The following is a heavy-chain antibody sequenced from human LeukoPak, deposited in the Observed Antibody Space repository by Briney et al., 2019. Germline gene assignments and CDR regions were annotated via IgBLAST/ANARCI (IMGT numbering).Heavy chain of an antibody. J-gene: IGHJ4*02. D-gene: IGHD5-24*01. V-gene: IGHV3-7*01. CDR1: GFTFTSYW. Sequence: GGSLRLSCVASGFTFTSYWMGWVRQVPGKGLECLANIKEDGSETYYADSVKGRFTISRDNPKNLLFLQINSLRVEDTAVYYCARETPRRGETRDGYRWGQGTLVTVSS. CDR2: IKEDGSET. CDR3: ARETPRRGETRDGYR.